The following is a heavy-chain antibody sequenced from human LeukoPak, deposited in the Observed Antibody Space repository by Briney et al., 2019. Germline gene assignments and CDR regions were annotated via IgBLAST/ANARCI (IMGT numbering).Heavy chain of an antibody. CDR2: IKQDGSEK. J-gene: IGHJ4*02. V-gene: IGHV3-7*01. Sequence: PGGSLRLSCAASGFTFSSYWMSWVRQAPGKGLEWVANIKQDGSEKYYVDSVKGRFTISRDNAKNSLYLQMNSLRAEDTAVYYCARDWYYYDSSGYSEKFDYWGQGTLVTVSS. CDR3: ARDWYYYDSSGYSEKFDY. CDR1: GFTFSSYW. D-gene: IGHD3-22*01.